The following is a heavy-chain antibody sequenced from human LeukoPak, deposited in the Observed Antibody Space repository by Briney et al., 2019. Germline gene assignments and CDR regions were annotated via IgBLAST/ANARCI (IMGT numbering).Heavy chain of an antibody. V-gene: IGHV3-48*03. Sequence: GGSLRLSCAASGFTFSSYAMSWVRQAPGKGLEWVSYISSSGSTIYYADSVKGRFTISRDNAKNSLYLQMNSLRAEDTAVYYCARDATTELGTVYMDVWGKGTTVTISS. CDR1: GFTFSSYA. D-gene: IGHD4-17*01. CDR2: ISSSGSTI. J-gene: IGHJ6*03. CDR3: ARDATTELGTVYMDV.